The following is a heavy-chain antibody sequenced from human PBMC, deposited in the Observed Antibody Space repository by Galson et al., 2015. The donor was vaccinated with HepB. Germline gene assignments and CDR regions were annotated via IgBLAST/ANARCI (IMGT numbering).Heavy chain of an antibody. CDR3: AKDPYLYSALTGTMAGFDY. CDR1: GSTFSNYG. D-gene: IGHD6-19*01. J-gene: IGHJ4*02. CDR2: ISYDGSNK. V-gene: IGHV3-30*18. Sequence: SLRLSCAASGSTFSNYGMHWVRQAPGKGLEWVAVISYDGSNKYYADSVKGRFTLSRDNSKNTLYLQMNSLRAEDTALYYCAKDPYLYSALTGTMAGFDYWGQGTLVTVSS.